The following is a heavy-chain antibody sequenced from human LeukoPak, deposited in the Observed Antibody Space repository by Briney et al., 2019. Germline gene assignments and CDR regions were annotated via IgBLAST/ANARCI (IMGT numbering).Heavy chain of an antibody. Sequence: GGTLRLSCAASGFRFNSYAMTWVRQAPGKGLEWVSDISARGAGTHYADSVKGRFTISRDNSKNTLYLQMSSLGAEDTAIYYCVKLTDSWGQGTLVSDCS. J-gene: IGHJ5*01. CDR3: VKLTDS. CDR2: ISARGAGT. CDR1: GFRFNSYA. V-gene: IGHV3-23*01.